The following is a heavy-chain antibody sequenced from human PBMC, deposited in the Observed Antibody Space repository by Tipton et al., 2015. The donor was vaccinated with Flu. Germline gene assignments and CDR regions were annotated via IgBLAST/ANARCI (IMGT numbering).Heavy chain of an antibody. Sequence: SLRLSCAASGFSFRSYAMSWVRQAPGKGPEWVSNISDNGGGTNHAGSVKGRFTISRDNSKNMLYLQMNSLRAEDTAKYYCAKDLGYSSGWYADCWGQGVLVTVSS. J-gene: IGHJ4*02. V-gene: IGHV3-23*01. CDR1: GFSFRSYA. D-gene: IGHD6-19*01. CDR2: ISDNGGGT. CDR3: AKDLGYSSGWYADC.